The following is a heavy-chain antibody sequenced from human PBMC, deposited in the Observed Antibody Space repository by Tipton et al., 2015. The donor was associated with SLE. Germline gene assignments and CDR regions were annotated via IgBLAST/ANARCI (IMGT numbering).Heavy chain of an antibody. D-gene: IGHD3-3*01. Sequence: SLRLSCAASGFTFSSYGMHWVRQAPGKGLEWVAVISYDGSNKYYADSVKGRFTISRDNSKNTLYLQMNSLRAEDTAVYYCASNFWSGHPALLWGQGTLVTVSS. CDR2: ISYDGSNK. CDR1: GFTFSSYG. V-gene: IGHV3-30*03. CDR3: ASNFWSGHPALL. J-gene: IGHJ4*02.